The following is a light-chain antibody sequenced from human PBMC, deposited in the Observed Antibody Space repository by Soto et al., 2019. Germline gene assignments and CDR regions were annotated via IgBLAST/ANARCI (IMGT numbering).Light chain of an antibody. Sequence: DIQMTQSPSSVSASVRARVTITCRASQDISNYLAWYQERPGKAPKLLISATSTLQIGVPSRFSGSGSGTDFTLTISNLQPEDFATYYCQQTKSFPFTFGGGTKVEIK. J-gene: IGKJ4*01. V-gene: IGKV1D-12*01. CDR2: ATS. CDR3: QQTKSFPFT. CDR1: QDISNY.